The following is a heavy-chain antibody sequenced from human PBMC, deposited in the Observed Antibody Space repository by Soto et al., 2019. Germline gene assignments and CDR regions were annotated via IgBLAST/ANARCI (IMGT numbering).Heavy chain of an antibody. V-gene: IGHV3-33*01. J-gene: IGHJ4*02. CDR1: GFTFSNYG. CDR3: ARDGAYCSGGSCYLTYIDY. CDR2: IWYDRSNK. D-gene: IGHD2-15*01. Sequence: GGSLRLSCAASGFTFSNYGMHWVRQAPGKGLEWVAVIWYDRSNKYYADSVKGRFTISRDNSKNTLYLQMNSLRAEDTAVYYCARDGAYCSGGSCYLTYIDYWGQGTLVTVSS.